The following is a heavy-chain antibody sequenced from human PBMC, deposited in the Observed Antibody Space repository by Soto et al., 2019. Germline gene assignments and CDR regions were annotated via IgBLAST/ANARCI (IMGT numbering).Heavy chain of an antibody. CDR3: AHRPSYCSGGSCYSGFDY. V-gene: IGHV2-5*02. Sequence: QITLKESGPTLVKPTQTLTLTCTFSGFSLSTSGVGVGWIRQPPGKALEWLARIYWDDDKRYSPSLQSRLNITKDTSKNQVVLTMTNMDPVDTATYYCAHRPSYCSGGSCYSGFDYWGQGTLVTVSS. CDR2: IYWDDDK. CDR1: GFSLSTSGVG. J-gene: IGHJ4*02. D-gene: IGHD2-15*01.